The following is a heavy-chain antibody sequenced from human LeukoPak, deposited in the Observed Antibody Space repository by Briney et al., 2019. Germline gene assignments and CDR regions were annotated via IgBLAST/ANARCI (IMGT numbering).Heavy chain of an antibody. CDR3: ARYSGTYRDY. J-gene: IGHJ4*02. CDR1: GFTFRRHN. V-gene: IGHV3-21*01. CDR2: ITSGSSNI. D-gene: IGHD1-26*01. Sequence: GGSLRLSCAVSGFTFRRHNMNWVRQIPGKGLEWVSSITSGSSNIFYADSVKGRFTISRDNAKNSLCLQMNSLRREDTAVYYCARYSGTYRDYWGQGTLVTVSS.